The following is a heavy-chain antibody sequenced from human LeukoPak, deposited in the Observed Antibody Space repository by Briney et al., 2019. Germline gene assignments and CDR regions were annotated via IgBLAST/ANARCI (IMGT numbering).Heavy chain of an antibody. CDR3: ATYNSVNAREFQY. V-gene: IGHV3-7*01. CDR1: GFTFSGYW. Sequence: GGSLRLSCVTSGFTFSGYWMSWFRQAPGKGLEWVGNIQPDGSGAYYVDAMRGRFTISRDNAKNSLYLQMNSLGGDDTAIYYCATYNSVNAREFQYWGQGTLVTVPS. J-gene: IGHJ1*01. CDR2: IQPDGSGA. D-gene: IGHD5/OR15-5a*01.